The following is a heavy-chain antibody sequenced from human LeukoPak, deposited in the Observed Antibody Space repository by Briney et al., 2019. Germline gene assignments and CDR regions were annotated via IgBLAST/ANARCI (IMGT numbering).Heavy chain of an antibody. Sequence: GRSLRLSCAASGFTFSSYGMHWVRQAPGKGLEWVAVISYDGSNKYYADSVKGRFTISRDNSKHTLYLQMNSLRAEDTAVYYCAKLHGGSSAAYFREDYWGQGTLVTVSS. CDR1: GFTFSSYG. J-gene: IGHJ4*02. V-gene: IGHV3-30*18. D-gene: IGHD6-6*01. CDR2: ISYDGSNK. CDR3: AKLHGGSSAAYFREDY.